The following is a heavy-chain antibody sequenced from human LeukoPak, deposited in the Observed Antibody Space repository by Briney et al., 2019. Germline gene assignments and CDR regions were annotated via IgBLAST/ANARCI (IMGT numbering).Heavy chain of an antibody. CDR1: GGSISSYY. V-gene: IGHV4-59*08. CDR2: IYYSGST. D-gene: IGHD3-9*01. Sequence: SETLSLTCTVSGGSISSYYWSWIRQPPGKGLEWIGYIYYSGSTNCNPSLKSRVTISVDTSKNQFSLKLSSVTAADTVVYYCARQYYDILTGYYAGAFDIWGQGTMVTVSS. J-gene: IGHJ3*02. CDR3: ARQYYDILTGYYAGAFDI.